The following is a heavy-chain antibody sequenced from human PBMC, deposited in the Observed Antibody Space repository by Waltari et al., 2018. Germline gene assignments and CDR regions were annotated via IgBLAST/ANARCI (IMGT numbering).Heavy chain of an antibody. D-gene: IGHD3-10*01. CDR2: INHSGST. J-gene: IGHJ4*02. V-gene: IGHV4-34*01. Sequence: QVQLQQWGAGLLKPSETLSLTCAVYGGSFSGYYWSWIRQPPGKGLEWIGEINHSGSTNYSPALKSRVTISVDTSKNQFSLKLSSVTAADTAVYYCARVGFTMVQGVPTYYFDYWGQGTLVTVSS. CDR3: ARVGFTMVQGVPTYYFDY. CDR1: GGSFSGYY.